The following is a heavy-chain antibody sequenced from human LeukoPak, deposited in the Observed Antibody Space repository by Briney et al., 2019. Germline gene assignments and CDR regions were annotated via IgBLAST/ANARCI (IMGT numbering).Heavy chain of an antibody. D-gene: IGHD1-1*01. CDR3: TQLDLDY. CDR1: GFTFGDYA. Sequence: GGSLRLSCTASGFTFGDYAMSWVRQAPGKGLEWVGFIRSKAYGGTTEYAASVKGRFTISRDDFKSIAYLEMNSLKTEDTAVYFCTQLDLDYWGQGTLVTVSS. V-gene: IGHV3-49*04. J-gene: IGHJ4*02. CDR2: IRSKAYGGTT.